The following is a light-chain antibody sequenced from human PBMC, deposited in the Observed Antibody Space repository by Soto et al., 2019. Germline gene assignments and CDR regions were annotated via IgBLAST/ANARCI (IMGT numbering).Light chain of an antibody. CDR2: GAS. CDR3: QPYGSSPRT. CDR1: QSVSSNS. V-gene: IGKV3-20*01. Sequence: EIVLTQSPGTLSLSPGERATLSCRASQSVSSNSLAWYQQRPGQAPRLLIYGASSRATGIPDRFSGSGSGTDFTLTLSRLEPEDFAVYYCQPYGSSPRTFGQGTKVEIK. J-gene: IGKJ1*01.